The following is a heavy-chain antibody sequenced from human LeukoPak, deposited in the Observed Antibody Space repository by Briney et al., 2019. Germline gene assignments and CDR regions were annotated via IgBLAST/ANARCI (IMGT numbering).Heavy chain of an antibody. V-gene: IGHV4-34*01. CDR2: INHSGST. CDR1: GGSFSGYY. D-gene: IGHD5-18*01. J-gene: IGHJ4*02. Sequence: SETLSLTCAVYGGSFSGYYWSWIRQPPGKGLEWIGEINHSGSTNYNPSLKSRATISVDKSENQFSLKLSSVTAADTAVYYCARISYTAMALDYWGQGTLVTVSS. CDR3: ARISYTAMALDY.